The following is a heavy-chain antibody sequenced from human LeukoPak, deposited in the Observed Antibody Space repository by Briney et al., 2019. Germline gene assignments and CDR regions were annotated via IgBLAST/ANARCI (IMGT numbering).Heavy chain of an antibody. V-gene: IGHV3-66*01. CDR2: IYNGGST. CDR3: ARAESVGATPFDY. Sequence: GGSLRLSCAASGFTVSSNHMSWVRQAPGRGLEWVSVIYNGGSTYYADSVKGRFTISRDNSKNTLYLQMNSLRAEDTAVYYCARAESVGATPFDYWGQGTLVTVSS. CDR1: GFTVSSNH. D-gene: IGHD1-26*01. J-gene: IGHJ4*02.